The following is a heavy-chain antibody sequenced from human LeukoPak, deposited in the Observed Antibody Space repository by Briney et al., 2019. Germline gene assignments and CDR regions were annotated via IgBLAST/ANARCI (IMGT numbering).Heavy chain of an antibody. CDR1: GFTFNNYA. D-gene: IGHD1-1*01. CDR2: ISGGGVTT. CDR3: ARYRGATGRDFVY. Sequence: GGSLRLSCAASGFTFNNYAMTWVRQAPGKGLEWVSSISGGGVTTYYADSVKGRFTISGDNSKNTLYLQMNSLSADDTAVYYCARYRGATGRDFVYWGQGTLVTASS. J-gene: IGHJ4*02. V-gene: IGHV3-23*01.